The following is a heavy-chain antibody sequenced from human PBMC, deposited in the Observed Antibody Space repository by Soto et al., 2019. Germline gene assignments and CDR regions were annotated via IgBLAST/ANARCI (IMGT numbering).Heavy chain of an antibody. CDR3: ARDYGGSSDY. J-gene: IGHJ4*02. CDR1: GGSISSYY. D-gene: IGHD4-17*01. CDR2: IYYSGST. V-gene: IGHV4-59*01. Sequence: QVQLQESGPGLVKPSETLSLACTVSGGSISSYYWSWIRQPPGKGLEWIGYIYYSGSTNYNPSLKSRVTISVDTSKNQFSLKLSSVTAADTAVYYCARDYGGSSDYWGQGPLVTVSS.